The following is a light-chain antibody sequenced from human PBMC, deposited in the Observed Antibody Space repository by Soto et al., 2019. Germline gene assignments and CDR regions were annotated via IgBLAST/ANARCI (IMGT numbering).Light chain of an antibody. CDR2: AAS. Sequence: DIQLTQSPSSLSASVGDRVTITCRASQGISSYLAWYQQKPGKAPKLLIYAASTLQSGVPSRFNGSGSGTDFQITIRSREPEDFETYCCQQLNRDPRLTFGGGTK. CDR1: QGISSY. V-gene: IGKV1-9*01. J-gene: IGKJ4*01. CDR3: QQLNRDPRLT.